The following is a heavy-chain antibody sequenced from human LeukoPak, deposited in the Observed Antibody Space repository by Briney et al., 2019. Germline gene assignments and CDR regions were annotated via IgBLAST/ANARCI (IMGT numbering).Heavy chain of an antibody. V-gene: IGHV1-2*02. CDR3: ARARCSGGTCSVNYYYYYGMDV. CDR1: GYTFSDYY. D-gene: IGHD2-15*01. J-gene: IGHJ6*02. CDR2: INPNSGGT. Sequence: ASVKVSCKASGYTFSDYYIHWLRQAPGQGLEWVGWINPNSGGTNYAQKFQGRVTMTRDTSISTAYMELSRLRSDDTAVYYCARARCSGGTCSVNYYYYYGMDVWGQGTTVTVSS.